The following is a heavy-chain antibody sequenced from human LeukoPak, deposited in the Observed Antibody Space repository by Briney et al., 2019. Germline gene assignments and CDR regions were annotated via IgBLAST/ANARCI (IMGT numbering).Heavy chain of an antibody. J-gene: IGHJ6*02. CDR3: AKDLFTRSRGWYRNYYGMDV. CDR2: ISYDGSNK. CDR1: GFTFSSYG. V-gene: IGHV3-30*18. D-gene: IGHD6-19*01. Sequence: GGSLRLSCAASGFTFSSYGMHWVRQAPGKGLEWVAVISYDGSNKYYADSVKGRFTISRDNSKNTLYLQMNSLRAEDTAVYYCAKDLFTRSRGWYRNYYGMDVWGQGTTVTVSS.